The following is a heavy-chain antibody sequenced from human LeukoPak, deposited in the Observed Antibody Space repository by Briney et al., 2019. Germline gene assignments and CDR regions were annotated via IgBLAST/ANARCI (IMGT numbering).Heavy chain of an antibody. CDR2: ISSSSSYV. D-gene: IGHD3-3*01. CDR3: ARVDDFWSGYYHYGVLYGMDV. V-gene: IGHV3-21*01. J-gene: IGHJ6*02. CDR1: GFTFSSYS. Sequence: RAGGSLRLSCAASGFTFSSYSMNWVRQAPGKGLEWVSSISSSSSYVYYADSVKGRFTISRDNAKNSLYLQMNSLRAEDTAVYYCARVDDFWSGYYHYGVLYGMDVWGQGTTVTVSS.